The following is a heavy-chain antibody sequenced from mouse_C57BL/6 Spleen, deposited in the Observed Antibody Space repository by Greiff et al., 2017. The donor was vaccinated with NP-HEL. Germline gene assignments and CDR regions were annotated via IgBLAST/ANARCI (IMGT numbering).Heavy chain of an antibody. Sequence: VQLQQPGAELVKPGASVKMSCKASGYTFTSYWITWVKQRPGQGLEWIGDIYPGSGSTNYNEKFKSKATLTVDTSSSTAYMQLSSLTSEDSAVYYCLSSIYYDYDGFDYWGQGTTLTVAS. D-gene: IGHD2-4*01. CDR2: IYPGSGST. CDR1: GYTFTSYW. V-gene: IGHV1-55*01. CDR3: LSSIYYDYDGFDY. J-gene: IGHJ2*01.